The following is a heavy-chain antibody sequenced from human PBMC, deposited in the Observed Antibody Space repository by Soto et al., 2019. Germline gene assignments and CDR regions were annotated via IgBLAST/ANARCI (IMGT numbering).Heavy chain of an antibody. Sequence: PSETLSLTCAVSGGSISSGGYSWSWIRQPPGKGLEWIGYIYHSGSTYYNPSLKSRVTISVDRSKNQFSLKLSSVTTADTPVYYCARFGMSYGDYVFECWGRRTLVTVSS. CDR3: ARFGMSYGDYVFEC. CDR2: IYHSGST. CDR1: GGSISSGGYS. D-gene: IGHD4-17*01. J-gene: IGHJ4*02. V-gene: IGHV4-30-2*01.